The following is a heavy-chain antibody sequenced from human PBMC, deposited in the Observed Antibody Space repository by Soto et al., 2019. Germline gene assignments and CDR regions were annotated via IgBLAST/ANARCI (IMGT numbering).Heavy chain of an antibody. V-gene: IGHV4-59*08. CDR2: IYYSGST. CDR3: ARIDGYYHDMDV. Sequence: QVQLQESGPGLVKPSETLSLTCTVSGGSISSYYWTWIRQPPGKGLEWIGYIYYSGSTNYNPSLKSRVTSSVATSKTQLSLKLSSVTAADTAVYYCARIDGYYHDMDVWGKGTTVTVSS. D-gene: IGHD6-13*01. CDR1: GGSISSYY. J-gene: IGHJ6*03.